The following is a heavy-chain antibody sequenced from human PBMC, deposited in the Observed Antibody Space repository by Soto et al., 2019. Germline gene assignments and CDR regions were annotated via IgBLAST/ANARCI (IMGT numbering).Heavy chain of an antibody. V-gene: IGHV3-49*03. CDR2: IRSKAYGGTT. CDR1: GFTVGGYA. CDR3: ARDGSIAAPHDYGMDV. Sequence: GSLRLSCRASGFTVGGYAMSWFRQAPGKGLEWVGFIRSKAYGGTTEYAASVKGRFTISRDDSKNTLYLQMNSLRAEDTAVYYCARDGSIAAPHDYGMDVWGQGTTVTVSS. D-gene: IGHD6-6*01. J-gene: IGHJ6*02.